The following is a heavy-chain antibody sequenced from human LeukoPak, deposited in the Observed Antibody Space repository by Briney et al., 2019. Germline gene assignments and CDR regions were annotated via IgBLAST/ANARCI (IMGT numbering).Heavy chain of an antibody. Sequence: PGGSLRLSCAASGFTVSSNYMSWVRQAPGKGLEWVSVIYSGGSTYYADSVKGRFTISRDNSKNTLYLQMNSLRAEDTAVYYCARGIAARPGWEALLYWGXGTLVTVSS. CDR1: GFTVSSNY. J-gene: IGHJ4*02. V-gene: IGHV3-53*01. D-gene: IGHD6-6*01. CDR3: ARGIAARPGWEALLY. CDR2: IYSGGST.